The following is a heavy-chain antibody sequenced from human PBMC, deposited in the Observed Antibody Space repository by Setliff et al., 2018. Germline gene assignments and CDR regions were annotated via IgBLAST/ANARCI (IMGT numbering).Heavy chain of an antibody. V-gene: IGHV3-23*01. D-gene: IGHD4-17*01. Sequence: GESLKISCAASGFSINVYSMTWVRQAPGKGLECVSGMYGVGATFYADSVKGRFTISRDISENTLYLQMNSLRPEDTAVYYCAKDRVPDGYWDFDYWGQGILVTVSS. CDR3: AKDRVPDGYWDFDY. CDR1: GFSINVYS. J-gene: IGHJ4*02. CDR2: MYGVGAT.